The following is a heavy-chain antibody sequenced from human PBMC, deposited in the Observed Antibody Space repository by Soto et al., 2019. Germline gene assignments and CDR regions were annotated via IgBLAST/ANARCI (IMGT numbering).Heavy chain of an antibody. CDR3: ASSDCSSTSCYGAPIDY. J-gene: IGHJ4*02. D-gene: IGHD2-2*01. CDR2: INPNSGGT. Sequence: GASVKVSCKASGYTFTGYYMHWVRQAPGQGLEWMGWINPNSGGTNYAQKFQGRVTMTRDTSISTAYMELSRLRSDDTAVYYCASSDCSSTSCYGAPIDYWGQGTLVTVSS. V-gene: IGHV1-2*02. CDR1: GYTFTGYY.